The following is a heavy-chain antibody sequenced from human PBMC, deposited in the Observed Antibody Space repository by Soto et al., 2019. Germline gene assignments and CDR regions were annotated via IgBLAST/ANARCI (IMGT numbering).Heavy chain of an antibody. CDR2: IIPIFGTA. D-gene: IGHD3-22*01. V-gene: IGHV1-69*13. CDR3: ARGNWYYYDSSDYSPYFDY. Sequence: SVKVSCKASGGTFSSYAISWVRQAPGQGLEWMGGIIPIFGTANYAQKFQGRVTITADESTSTAYMELSSLRSEDTAVYYCARGNWYYYDSSDYSPYFDYWGQGTLVTVSS. CDR1: GGTFSSYA. J-gene: IGHJ4*02.